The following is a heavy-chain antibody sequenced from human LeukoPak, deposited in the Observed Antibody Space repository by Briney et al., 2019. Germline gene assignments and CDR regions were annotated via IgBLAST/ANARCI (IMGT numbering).Heavy chain of an antibody. CDR2: IYYSGST. J-gene: IGHJ6*02. CDR1: GGSISSYY. V-gene: IGHV4-59*12. Sequence: SEALSLTCTVSGGSISSYYWSWIRQPAGKGLEWIGYIYYSGSTNYNPSLKSRVTISVDTSKNQFSLKLSSATAADTAVYYCARGRITRYGMDVWGQGTTVTVSS. CDR3: ARGRITRYGMDV. D-gene: IGHD3-10*01.